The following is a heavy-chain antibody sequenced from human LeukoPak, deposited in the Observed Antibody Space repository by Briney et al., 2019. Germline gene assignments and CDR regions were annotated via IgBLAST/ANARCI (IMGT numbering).Heavy chain of an antibody. V-gene: IGHV1-69-2*01. J-gene: IGHJ4*02. CDR2: VDPEDGET. CDR3: AIRQRVGAIDY. Sequence: ASVKVSCKVSGYTFTDYYMHWVQQAPGRGLEWMGLVDPEDGETIYAEKFQGRVTITADTSTDTAYMELSSLRSEDTAVYYCAIRQRVGAIDYWGQGTLVTVSS. CDR1: GYTFTDYY. D-gene: IGHD1-26*01.